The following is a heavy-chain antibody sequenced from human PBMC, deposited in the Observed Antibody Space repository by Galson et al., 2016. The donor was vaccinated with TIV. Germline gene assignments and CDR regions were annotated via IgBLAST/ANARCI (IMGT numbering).Heavy chain of an antibody. J-gene: IGHJ4*02. V-gene: IGHV3-30*04. CDR2: ISDDGTKR. CDR3: ASELFDF. Sequence: SLRLSCAASGFVFSDYAIHWVRQAPGKGLEWVAVISDDGTKRYHTDSVRGRFSISRDNSDETVRLQMNSLRVEDSAMYYCASELFDFWGQGTLVTVSS. CDR1: GFVFSDYA.